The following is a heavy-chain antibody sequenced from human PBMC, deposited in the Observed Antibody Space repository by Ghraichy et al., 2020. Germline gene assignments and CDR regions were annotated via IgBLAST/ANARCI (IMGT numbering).Heavy chain of an antibody. Sequence: SQTLSLTCAISGDSVSSNSAAWNWIRQSPSRGLEWLGRTYYRSKWYNDYAVSVKSRITINPDTSKNQFSLQLNSVTPEDTAVYYCARDRISQGEWLVQVDYFDYWGQGTLVTVSS. CDR2: TYYRSKWYN. CDR3: ARDRISQGEWLVQVDYFDY. V-gene: IGHV6-1*01. CDR1: GDSVSSNSAA. D-gene: IGHD6-19*01. J-gene: IGHJ4*02.